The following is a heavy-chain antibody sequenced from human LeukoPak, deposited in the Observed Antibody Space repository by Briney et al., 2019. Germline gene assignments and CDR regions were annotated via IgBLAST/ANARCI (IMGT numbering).Heavy chain of an antibody. J-gene: IGHJ4*02. CDR2: LTDSGRST. V-gene: IGHV3-23*01. CDR3: AMGGRRTIMGATLDY. Sequence: GGSLRLSCAASGFTFSSYAMSWVRQAPGKGLQWVSALTDSGRSTYYADSVKGRFTISRDNSKNTLSLQMNSLRAEDTAVYYCAMGGRRTIMGATLDYWGQGTLVTVSS. CDR1: GFTFSSYA. D-gene: IGHD1-26*01.